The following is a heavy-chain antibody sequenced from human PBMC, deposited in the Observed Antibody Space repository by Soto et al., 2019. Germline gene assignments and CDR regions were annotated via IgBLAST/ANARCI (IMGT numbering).Heavy chain of an antibody. CDR2: IIPIFGTA. V-gene: IGHV1-69*13. J-gene: IGHJ6*02. CDR3: ARRGSGYSYGYYYYGMDV. CDR1: GGTFSSYA. Sequence: SVKVSCKASGGTFSSYAISWVRQAPGQGLEWMGGIIPIFGTANYAQKFQGRVTITADESTSTAYMELSSLRSEDTAVYYCARRGSGYSYGYYYYGMDVWGQGTTVTVSS. D-gene: IGHD5-18*01.